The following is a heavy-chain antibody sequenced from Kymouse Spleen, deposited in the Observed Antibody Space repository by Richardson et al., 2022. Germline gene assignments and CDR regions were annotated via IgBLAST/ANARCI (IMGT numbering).Heavy chain of an antibody. CDR2: ISWNSGSI. V-gene: IGHV3-9*01. D-gene: IGHD3-10*01. CDR3: AKDRDLLWFGEL*LVRP. J-gene: IGHJ5*02. CDR1: GFTFDDYA. Sequence: EVQLVESGGGLVQPGRSLRLSCAASGFTFDDYAMHWVRQAPGKGLEWVSGISWNSGSIGYADSVKGRFTISRDNAKNSLYLQMNSLRAEDTALYYCAKDRDLLWFGEL*LVRPLGPGNPGHRLL.